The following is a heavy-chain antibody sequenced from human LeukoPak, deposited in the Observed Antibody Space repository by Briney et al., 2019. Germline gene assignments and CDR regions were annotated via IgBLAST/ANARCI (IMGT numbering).Heavy chain of an antibody. J-gene: IGHJ3*02. CDR1: GFTFSSYS. CDR3: ARARVDTAMVPRAPAFDI. CDR2: ISSSSSYI. D-gene: IGHD5-18*01. V-gene: IGHV3-21*01. Sequence: GGSLRLSCAASGFTFSSYSMNWVRQAPGKGLEWVSSISSSSSYIYYADSVKGRFTISRDNAKNSLYLQMNSLRAEDTAVYYCARARVDTAMVPRAPAFDIWGQGTMVTVSS.